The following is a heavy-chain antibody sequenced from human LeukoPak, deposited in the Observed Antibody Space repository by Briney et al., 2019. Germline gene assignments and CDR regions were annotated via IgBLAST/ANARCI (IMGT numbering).Heavy chain of an antibody. Sequence: PSETLSLTCTVSGYSISSGYYWGWIRQPPGKGLEWIGEINHSGSTNYNPSLKSRVTISVDTSKDQFSLKLSSVTAADTAVYYCARGPPPPWDLLGGVGRVTFYFDYWGQGTLVTVSS. V-gene: IGHV4-38-2*02. J-gene: IGHJ4*02. CDR1: GYSISSGYY. CDR3: ARGPPPPWDLLGGVGRVTFYFDY. CDR2: INHSGST. D-gene: IGHD1-26*01.